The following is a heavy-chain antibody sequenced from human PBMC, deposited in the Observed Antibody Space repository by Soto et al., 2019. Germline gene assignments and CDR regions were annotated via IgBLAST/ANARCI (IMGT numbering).Heavy chain of an antibody. CDR1: GDSVSSNSAA. D-gene: IGHD6-13*01. Sequence: PSQTLSLTCAISGDSVSSNSAAWNWIRQSPSRGLEWLGRTYYRSKWYNDYAVSVKGRITINPDTSKNQFSLQLNSVTPEDTAVYYCARDHKDYSSSWYYYGMDVWGQGTTVTVSS. CDR3: ARDHKDYSSSWYYYGMDV. V-gene: IGHV6-1*01. CDR2: TYYRSKWYN. J-gene: IGHJ6*02.